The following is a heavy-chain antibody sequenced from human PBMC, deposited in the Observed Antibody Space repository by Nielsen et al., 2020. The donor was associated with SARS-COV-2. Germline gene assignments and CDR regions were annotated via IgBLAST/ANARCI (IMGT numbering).Heavy chain of an antibody. J-gene: IGHJ4*02. V-gene: IGHV1-69*04. CDR3: ARGQHYYDYVWGSYRSPYFDY. D-gene: IGHD3-16*02. CDR1: GGTFSSYA. CDR2: IIPILGIA. Sequence: SVQVSCKASGGTFSSYAISWVRQAPGQGLEWMGRIIPILGIANYAQKFQGRVTIPADKSTSTAYMELSSLRSEDTAVYYCARGQHYYDYVWGSYRSPYFDYWGQGTLVTVSS.